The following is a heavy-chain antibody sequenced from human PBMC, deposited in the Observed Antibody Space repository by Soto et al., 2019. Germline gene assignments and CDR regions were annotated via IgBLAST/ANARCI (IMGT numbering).Heavy chain of an antibody. D-gene: IGHD6-13*01. CDR2: INHGGST. Sequence: QVQLQQWGAGLLKPSETLSLTCAVYGGSFSAYYWTWIRQSPGKGLEWIGEINHGGSTNYNPSLKSRGTISVDTSKNRFSLKLSSLTAADTAVYFCARMSGSWYGASDIWGQGTMVTVTS. CDR3: ARMSGSWYGASDI. V-gene: IGHV4-34*01. J-gene: IGHJ3*02. CDR1: GGSFSAYY.